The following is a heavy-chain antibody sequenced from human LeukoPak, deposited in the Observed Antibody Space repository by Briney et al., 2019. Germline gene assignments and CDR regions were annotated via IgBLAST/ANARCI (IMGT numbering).Heavy chain of an antibody. Sequence: GGSLRLSCTVSGFTFSKYWMRWVRQAPGKGLEWVASIDKNGREKRYVDSVEGRFTISRDNAKVSVYLQMTSLGAEDTAVYYCATYTQNFGAPGTDYWGQGTLVTVSS. CDR2: IDKNGREK. J-gene: IGHJ4*02. CDR1: GFTFSKYW. D-gene: IGHD3-10*01. V-gene: IGHV3-7*01. CDR3: ATYTQNFGAPGTDY.